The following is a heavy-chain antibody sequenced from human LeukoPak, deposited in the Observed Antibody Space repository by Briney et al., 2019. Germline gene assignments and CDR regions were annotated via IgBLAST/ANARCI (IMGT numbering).Heavy chain of an antibody. V-gene: IGHV4-39*07. D-gene: IGHD6-6*01. CDR2: IYYSGST. Sequence: SQTLSLTCTVSGGSISSSSYYWGWIRQPPGKGLEWIGSIYYSGSTYYNPSLKSRVTISVDTSKNQFSLKLSSVTAADTAVYYCARGVAARTLDYWGQGTLVTVSS. CDR1: GGSISSSSYY. CDR3: ARGVAARTLDY. J-gene: IGHJ4*02.